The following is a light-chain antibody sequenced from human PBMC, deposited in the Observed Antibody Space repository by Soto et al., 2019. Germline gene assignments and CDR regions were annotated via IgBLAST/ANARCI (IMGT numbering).Light chain of an antibody. CDR3: QHYDM. Sequence: DIQMTQFPSTLSASVGDTVTITCRASRSDSTWLAWYQQIPGGAPQLLLYKASILESGVPSRFSGSGSGTEFTLTITSLPPEYFATYYCQHYDMFGPGTKVEIK. CDR1: RSDSTW. V-gene: IGKV1-5*03. J-gene: IGKJ1*01. CDR2: KAS.